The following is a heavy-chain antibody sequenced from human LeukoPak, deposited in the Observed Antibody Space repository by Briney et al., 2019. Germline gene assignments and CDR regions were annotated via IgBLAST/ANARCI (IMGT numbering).Heavy chain of an antibody. J-gene: IGHJ2*01. CDR1: GGTFSSYA. CDR2: IIPIFGTA. D-gene: IGHD6-13*01. CDR3: ARIAGYSSSWPDWYFDL. V-gene: IGHV1-69*13. Sequence: GASVKVSCKASGGTFSSYAISWVRQAPGQGLEWMGGIIPIFGTANYAQKFQGRVTITADESTSTAYMELSSLRSEDTAVYYCARIAGYSSSWPDWYFDLWGRGTLVTVSS.